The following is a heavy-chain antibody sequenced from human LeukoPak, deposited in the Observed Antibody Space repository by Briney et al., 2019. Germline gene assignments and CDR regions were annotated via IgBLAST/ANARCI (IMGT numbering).Heavy chain of an antibody. Sequence: SETLSLTCAVYGGSFSGYYWTWIRQTPGKGLEWIGEINHSGSTNYNPSLKSRVTISVDTSKKQFSLNLSSVTAADTAVYYCARGFILYCGGDCYRDAFDIWGQGTMVTVSS. CDR3: ARGFILYCGGDCYRDAFDI. V-gene: IGHV4-34*01. D-gene: IGHD2-21*02. CDR1: GGSFSGYY. J-gene: IGHJ3*02. CDR2: INHSGST.